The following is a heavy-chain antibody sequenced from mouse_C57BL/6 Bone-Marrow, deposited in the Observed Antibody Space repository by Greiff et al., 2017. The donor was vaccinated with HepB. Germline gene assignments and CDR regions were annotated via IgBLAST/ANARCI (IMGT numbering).Heavy chain of an antibody. CDR2: INPGSGGT. V-gene: IGHV1-54*01. CDR3: ARIPDYDGAWFAY. D-gene: IGHD2-4*01. J-gene: IGHJ3*01. Sequence: VQLQQSGAELVRPGTSVKVSCKASGYAFTNYLIEWVNQRPGQGLEWIGVINPGSGGTNYNEKFKGKATLTADKSSSTAYMQLSSLTSEDSAVYFCARIPDYDGAWFAYWGQGTLVTVSA. CDR1: GYAFTNYL.